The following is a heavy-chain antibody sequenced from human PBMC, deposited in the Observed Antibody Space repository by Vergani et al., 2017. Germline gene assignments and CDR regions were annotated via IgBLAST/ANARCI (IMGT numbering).Heavy chain of an antibody. CDR2: IYHSGST. V-gene: IGHV4-34*01. CDR3: ARELPDGAFDI. J-gene: IGHJ3*02. CDR1: GGSFSGYY. D-gene: IGHD1-14*01. Sequence: QVQLQQWGAGLLKPSETLSLTCAVYGGSFSGYYWSWIRQPPGKGLDWIGEIYHSGSTNYNPSLKSRVTISVDKSKNQFSLNLSSVTAADTAVYYCARELPDGAFDIWGQGTMVTVSS.